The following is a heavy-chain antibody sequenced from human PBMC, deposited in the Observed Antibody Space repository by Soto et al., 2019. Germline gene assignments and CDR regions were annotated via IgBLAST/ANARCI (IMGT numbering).Heavy chain of an antibody. D-gene: IGHD3-22*01. Sequence: SETLSLTCTVSGGSISSSSYYWGWIRQPPGKGLEWIGSIYYSGSTYYNPSLKSRVTISVDTSKNQFSLKLSSVTAADTAVYYCARHIEYYDSSGYATYYFDYWGQGTLVTVSS. CDR3: ARHIEYYDSSGYATYYFDY. J-gene: IGHJ4*02. CDR2: IYYSGST. CDR1: GGSISSSSYY. V-gene: IGHV4-39*01.